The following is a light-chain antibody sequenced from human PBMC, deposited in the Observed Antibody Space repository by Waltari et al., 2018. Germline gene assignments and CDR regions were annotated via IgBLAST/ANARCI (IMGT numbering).Light chain of an antibody. CDR1: QGIRSS. CDR2: AAS. V-gene: IGKV1-9*01. J-gene: IGKJ4*01. Sequence: DIQLTQSPSFLSASVGDRVTITCRASQGIRSSLTWYQLKPGKDPMLLIYAASTLQAGVPSRFSASGSGTDFTLTISSLQPEDFAIYYCQQFDIYPITFGGGTKVEIK. CDR3: QQFDIYPIT.